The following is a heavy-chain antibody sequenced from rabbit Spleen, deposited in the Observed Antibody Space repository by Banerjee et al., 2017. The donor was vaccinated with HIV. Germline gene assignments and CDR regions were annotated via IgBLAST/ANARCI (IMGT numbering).Heavy chain of an antibody. J-gene: IGHJ6*01. V-gene: IGHV1S45*01. Sequence: QEQLVESGGGLVQPGGSLELSCKASGFDFSSYGVSWVRQAPGKGLEWISCIAGSSSGFTYSATWAKGRFTCSKTSSTTVTLQMTSLTVADTATYFCARDTGSSFSSYGMDLWGQGTLVTVS. CDR3: ARDTGSSFSSYGMDL. D-gene: IGHD8-1*01. CDR1: GFDFSSYG. CDR2: IAGSSSGFT.